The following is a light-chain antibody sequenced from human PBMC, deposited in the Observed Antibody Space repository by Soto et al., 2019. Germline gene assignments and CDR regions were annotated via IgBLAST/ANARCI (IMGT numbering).Light chain of an antibody. CDR3: SSYTSSSTLV. V-gene: IGLV2-14*01. J-gene: IGLJ1*01. Sequence: QSVLTQPASVSGSPGQSITISCTGTPSDIGRYNYVSWYQQFPGKVPKLLIYEVTYRPSGVSARFSGSKSGSTASLTISGLQAEDEADYYCSSYTSSSTLVFGTGTKLTVL. CDR2: EVT. CDR1: PSDIGRYNY.